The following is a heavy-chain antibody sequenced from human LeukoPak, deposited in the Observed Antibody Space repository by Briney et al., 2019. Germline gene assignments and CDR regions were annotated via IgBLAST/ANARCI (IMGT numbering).Heavy chain of an antibody. CDR2: MNPNSGNT. V-gene: IGHV1-8*01. D-gene: IGHD3-10*01. CDR1: AYTFTSYD. Sequence: ASVKVSCKASAYTFTSYDINWVRQATGQGLEWMGWMNPNSGNTGYAQKFQGRVTMTRNTSISTAYMELSSLRSEDTAVYYCVTMVRGAQVDYWGQGTLVTVSS. CDR3: VTMVRGAQVDY. J-gene: IGHJ4*02.